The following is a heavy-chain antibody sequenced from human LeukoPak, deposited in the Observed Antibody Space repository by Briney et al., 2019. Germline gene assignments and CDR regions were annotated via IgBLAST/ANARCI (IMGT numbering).Heavy chain of an antibody. CDR2: IRSNANNYAT. D-gene: IGHD3-16*01. J-gene: IGHJ4*02. V-gene: IGHV3-73*01. CDR1: GVSFSGSV. CDR3: TEVVTLRGGTLSDH. Sequence: GGSLRLSCAASGVSFSGSVILWVRQAPGKGLEWVGRIRSNANNYATSYAESTKGRFIISRDDSKNTAYLQMHRLKIEDTFNYCCTEVVTLRGGTLSDHWGQGTLVIVTS.